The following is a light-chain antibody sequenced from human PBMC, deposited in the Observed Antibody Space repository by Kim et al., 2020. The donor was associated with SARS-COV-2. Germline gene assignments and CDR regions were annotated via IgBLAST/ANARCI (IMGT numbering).Light chain of an antibody. CDR2: GAS. CDR3: QQYASSPYT. J-gene: IGKJ2*01. CDR1: QSLSRNS. V-gene: IGKV3-20*01. Sequence: SLSQGETAAPSGRASQSLSRNSLAWYQQRPGHAPRLLVYGASRRATGIPDRFSGSGSGTDFTLTISRLEPEDFAVYYCQQYASSPYTFGKGTKLETK.